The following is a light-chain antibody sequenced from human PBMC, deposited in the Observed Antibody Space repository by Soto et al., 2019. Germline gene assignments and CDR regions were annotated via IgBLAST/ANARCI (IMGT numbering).Light chain of an antibody. CDR1: SSNIGAGYD. V-gene: IGLV1-40*01. Sequence: QSVLTQPPSVSGAPGQRVTISCTGSSSNIGAGYDVHWYQQLPGTAPKLLIYGNSNRPSGVPDRFSGSKSGTAASLALTGLQAEVEADYYCQSYDGSLRGYVFGTGTKVTVL. CDR2: GNS. J-gene: IGLJ1*01. CDR3: QSYDGSLRGYV.